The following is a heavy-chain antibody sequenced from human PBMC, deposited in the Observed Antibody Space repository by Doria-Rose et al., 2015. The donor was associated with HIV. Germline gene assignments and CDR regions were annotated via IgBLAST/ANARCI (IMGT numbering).Heavy chain of an antibody. J-gene: IGHJ4*02. Sequence: QVQLVQSGPVLVKPTETLTLTCTVSGVSLSSPGMGVSWIRQPPGKALEWLANNFSDDERSYKTPLKSRLTISRGTSKSQVVLTMTDMDPVDTATYYCARIKSSRWYHKYYFDFWGQGTLVIVSA. CDR1: GVSLSSPGMG. CDR3: ARIKSSRWYHKYYFDF. D-gene: IGHD6-13*01. CDR2: NFSDDER. V-gene: IGHV2-26*01.